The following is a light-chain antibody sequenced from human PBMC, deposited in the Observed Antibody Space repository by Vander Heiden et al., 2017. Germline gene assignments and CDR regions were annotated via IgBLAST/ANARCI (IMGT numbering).Light chain of an antibody. V-gene: IGLV1-40*01. J-gene: IGLJ1*01. Sequence: QSVLAQPPSVSGAPGQRVSISCTGSSSNIGAGYDVHWYQQIPGTAPKLLIYAYTNRPSGVPARFSGSKSGASAFLAIAGLQAADEADYYCQSYDTSLGGYVFGTGTTVTVV. CDR1: SSNIGAGYD. CDR3: QSYDTSLGGYV. CDR2: AYT.